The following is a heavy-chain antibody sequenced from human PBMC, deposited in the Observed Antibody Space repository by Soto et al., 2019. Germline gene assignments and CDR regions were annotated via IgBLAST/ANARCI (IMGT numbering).Heavy chain of an antibody. Sequence: EVQLLESGGGLVQPGGSLRLSCAASGFTFSSYAMSWVRQAPGKGLEWVSAISGSGGSTDYADPVKGRFTISRDNSKNTLYLQMNSLRAEDTAVYYCAKAAGKRWFGELLNSASDYWGQGTLVTVSS. CDR1: GFTFSSYA. CDR3: AKAAGKRWFGELLNSASDY. CDR2: ISGSGGST. V-gene: IGHV3-23*01. D-gene: IGHD3-10*01. J-gene: IGHJ4*02.